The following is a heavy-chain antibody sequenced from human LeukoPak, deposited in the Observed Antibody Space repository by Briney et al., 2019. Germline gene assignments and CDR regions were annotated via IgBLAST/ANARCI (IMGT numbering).Heavy chain of an antibody. CDR1: GFTFSSYG. CDR2: ISYDGSNK. D-gene: IGHD1-1*01. Sequence: GGSLRLSCAASGFTFSSYGMYWVRQAPGKGLEWVAVISYDGSNKYYADSVKGRFTISRDNSKNTLYPQMNSLRAEDTAVYYCAKDSGPTTFDYYYYMDVWGKGTTVIVSS. J-gene: IGHJ6*03. CDR3: AKDSGPTTFDYYYYMDV. V-gene: IGHV3-30*18.